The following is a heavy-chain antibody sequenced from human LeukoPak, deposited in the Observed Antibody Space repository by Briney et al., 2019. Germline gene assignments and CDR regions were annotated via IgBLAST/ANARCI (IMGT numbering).Heavy chain of an antibody. Sequence: PGGSLRLSCAASGFLFSSSAIHWVRQAPGKGLEWVAGIAYVGTIRNYADSVRGRFIISRDNSKNTLYLQMNSLRAEDTAVYYCATYYYDSGTDYWGQGTLVTVSS. CDR3: ATYYYDSGTDY. V-gene: IGHV3-30*01. D-gene: IGHD3-22*01. J-gene: IGHJ4*02. CDR2: IAYVGTIR. CDR1: GFLFSSSA.